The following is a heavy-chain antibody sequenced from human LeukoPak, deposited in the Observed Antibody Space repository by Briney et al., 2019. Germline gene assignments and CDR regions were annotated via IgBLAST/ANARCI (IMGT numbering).Heavy chain of an antibody. V-gene: IGHV4-30-4*01. Sequence: SQTLSLTCTVSGGSISSGDRYWSWIRQSPGKGLEWLGYIYSTGNTYYNPSLKSRVIISVDTSKNQFSLELNSVTAADTAVYYCARDSYSYGYGGFDYWGQGILVTVSS. CDR1: GGSISSGDRY. CDR2: IYSTGNT. D-gene: IGHD5-18*01. J-gene: IGHJ4*02. CDR3: ARDSYSYGYGGFDY.